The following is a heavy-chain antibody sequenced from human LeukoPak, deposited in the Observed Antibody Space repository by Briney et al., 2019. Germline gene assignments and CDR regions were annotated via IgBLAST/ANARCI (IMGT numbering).Heavy chain of an antibody. CDR1: GYTFTSYD. V-gene: IGHV1-8*01. J-gene: IGHJ4*02. D-gene: IGHD1-26*01. CDR2: INLNSGNT. Sequence: ASVKVSCKASGYTFTSYDINWVRQATGQGLEWMGWINLNSGNTGYAQNFQGRLTVTRDTSINTAYMELNTPRSEDTAIYYCARVTGSIDYWGQGTLVTVSS. CDR3: ARVTGSIDY.